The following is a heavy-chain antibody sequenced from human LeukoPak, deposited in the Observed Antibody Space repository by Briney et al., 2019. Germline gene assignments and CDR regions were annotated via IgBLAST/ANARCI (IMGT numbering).Heavy chain of an antibody. J-gene: IGHJ4*02. D-gene: IGHD3-22*01. CDR3: AREPGGYYDSSGFLDD. V-gene: IGHV3-74*01. CDR1: GFTFSSYW. CDR2: INSDGSIT. Sequence: PGRSLRLSCATSGFTFSSYWMHWVRQVPGRGLVWVSRINSDGSITDYADSVKGRFTIARDTAQNTLHLQMNSLRVEDTAMYYCAREPGGYYDSSGFLDDWGQGTLVTVSS.